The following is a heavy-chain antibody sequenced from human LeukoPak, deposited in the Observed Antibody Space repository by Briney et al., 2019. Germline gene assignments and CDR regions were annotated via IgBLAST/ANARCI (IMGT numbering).Heavy chain of an antibody. CDR1: GYTFTGYY. D-gene: IGHD6-19*01. V-gene: IGHV1-2*02. J-gene: IGHJ4*02. CDR3: ARELQGSGDFDY. Sequence: GASVKVSCKASGYTFTGYYMHWVRQSPGQGLEWMGWINPNSGGTNYAQNFQGRVTMTRDTSISTAYMEVYRLSSDDTAVYYCARELQGSGDFDYWGQGTLVTVSS. CDR2: INPNSGGT.